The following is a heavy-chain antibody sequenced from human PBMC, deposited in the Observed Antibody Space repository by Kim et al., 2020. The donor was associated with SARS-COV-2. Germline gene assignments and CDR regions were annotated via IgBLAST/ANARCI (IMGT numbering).Heavy chain of an antibody. J-gene: IGHJ5*02. D-gene: IGHD4-4*01. CDR2: FDPEDGGT. CDR3: ATSIGNYSPLNWFDP. Sequence: ASVKVSCKVSGYTLTELSMHWVRQAPGKGLEWMGGFDPEDGGTIYAQKFQGRVTMTEDTSTDTAYMELSSLRSEDTAVYYCATSIGNYSPLNWFDPWGQGTLVTVSS. V-gene: IGHV1-24*01. CDR1: GYTLTELS.